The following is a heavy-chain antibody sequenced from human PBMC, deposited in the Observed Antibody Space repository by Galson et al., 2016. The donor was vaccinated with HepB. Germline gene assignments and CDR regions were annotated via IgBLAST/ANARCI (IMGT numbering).Heavy chain of an antibody. CDR1: GITFRNFA. J-gene: IGHJ4*02. D-gene: IGHD1-7*01. Sequence: SLRLSCAAPGITFRNFAMSWVRQAPGKGLEWVSTISGNGGTTHYADSVKGRFTISRDNSKNTLYLQVNSLRAEDTAVYYCAKDLSYWNSPFFDYWGQGTLVTVSS. CDR3: AKDLSYWNSPFFDY. V-gene: IGHV3-23*01. CDR2: ISGNGGTT.